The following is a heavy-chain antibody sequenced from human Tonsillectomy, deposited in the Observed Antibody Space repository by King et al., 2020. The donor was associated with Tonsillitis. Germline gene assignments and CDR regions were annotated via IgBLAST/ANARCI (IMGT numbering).Heavy chain of an antibody. Sequence: QLVQSGTEVKKPGASVKVSCKASGYTFTDYYMHWVRQAPGQGLEWMGWINPNSGGTHYAQKFQGWVTMTRDTSISTAYMELSRLTSDDTAVYYCASGRMAAAGTGLFDYWGQGTLVIVSS. CDR3: ASGRMAAAGTGLFDY. D-gene: IGHD6-13*01. V-gene: IGHV1-2*04. J-gene: IGHJ4*02. CDR1: GYTFTDYY. CDR2: INPNSGGT.